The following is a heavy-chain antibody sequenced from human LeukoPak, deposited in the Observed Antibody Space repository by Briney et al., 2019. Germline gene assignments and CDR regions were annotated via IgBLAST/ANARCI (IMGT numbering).Heavy chain of an antibody. V-gene: IGHV6-1*01. CDR2: TYYRSKWYI. CDR3: ARGGLVGSDRGWFGP. D-gene: IGHD2-15*01. Sequence: SQTLSLTCAISGDSVASNIAGWSCIRQSPSRGLEWLGRTYYRSKWYIDYAESMKGRISINPDTSKNQFSLQLNSVTPEDTAVYYCARGGLVGSDRGWFGPWGQGTRVTVSS. CDR1: GDSVASNIAG. J-gene: IGHJ5*02.